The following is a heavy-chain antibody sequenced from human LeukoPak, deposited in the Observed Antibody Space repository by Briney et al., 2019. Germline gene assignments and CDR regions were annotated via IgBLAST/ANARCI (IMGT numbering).Heavy chain of an antibody. J-gene: IGHJ5*02. D-gene: IGHD3-22*01. CDR1: GGSFSGYY. CDR3: ARSHYYDSSGSLNNWFDP. V-gene: IGHV4-34*01. Sequence: SETLSLTCAVYGGSFSGYYWSWIRQPPGKGLEWIGEINHSGSTNYNPSLKSRVTISVDTSKNQFSLKLSSVTAADTAVYYCARSHYYDSSGSLNNWFDPWGQGTLVTVSS. CDR2: INHSGST.